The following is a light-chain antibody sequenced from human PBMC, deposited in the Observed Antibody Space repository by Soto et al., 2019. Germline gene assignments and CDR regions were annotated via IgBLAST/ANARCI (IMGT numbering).Light chain of an antibody. CDR1: QSVSSN. Sequence: EIVMTQSPATLSVSPGERATLSCRASQSVSSNLAWYQQKPGQAPRLLIYGASTRATGIPARFSGSGSGTEFTLTISSLQSEDFALYYCQQYGSSPITFGQGTRLENK. CDR3: QQYGSSPIT. CDR2: GAS. J-gene: IGKJ5*01. V-gene: IGKV3-15*01.